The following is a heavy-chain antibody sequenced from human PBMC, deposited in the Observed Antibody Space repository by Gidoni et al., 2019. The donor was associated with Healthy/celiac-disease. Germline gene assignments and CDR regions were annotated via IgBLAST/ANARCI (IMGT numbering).Heavy chain of an antibody. V-gene: IGHV3-30*01. CDR1: GFTFSSQA. J-gene: IGHJ4*02. CDR3: ARGGVRYDILTGGGYFDY. D-gene: IGHD3-9*01. Sequence: QGQLVESGGGAAQPGRSLRLSCCASGFTFSSQALHWVRQAPGKGLEWVAVISYDGSNKYYADSVKGRFTISRDNSKNTLYLQMNSLRAEDTAVYYCARGGVRYDILTGGGYFDYWGQGTLVTVSS. CDR2: ISYDGSNK.